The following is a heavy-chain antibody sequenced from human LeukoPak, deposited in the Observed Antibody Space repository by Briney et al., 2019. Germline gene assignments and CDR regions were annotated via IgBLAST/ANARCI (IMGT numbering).Heavy chain of an antibody. CDR2: IYYSGST. J-gene: IGHJ5*02. V-gene: IGHV4-39*07. Sequence: SETLSLTCTVYGGSISSSSYYWGWIRQPPGKGLEWIGSIYYSGSTYYNPSLKSRVTISVDTSKNQFSLKLSSVTAADTAVYYCARVEAIAVAGPKKVVWFDPWGQGTLVTVSS. CDR1: GGSISSSSYY. CDR3: ARVEAIAVAGPKKVVWFDP. D-gene: IGHD6-19*01.